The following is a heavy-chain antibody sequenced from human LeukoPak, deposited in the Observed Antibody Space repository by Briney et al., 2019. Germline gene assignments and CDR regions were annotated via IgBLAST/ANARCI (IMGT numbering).Heavy chain of an antibody. D-gene: IGHD3-22*01. J-gene: IGHJ4*02. Sequence: SETLSLTCTVSGGSISSYYGSWIRQPPGKGLEWQGYIYYSGSTNYNPSLKSRVTISVDTSKNQFSLKLSSVTAADTAVYYCARLGDYYDSSGYFDYWGQGTLVTVSS. CDR2: IYYSGST. CDR3: ARLGDYYDSSGYFDY. CDR1: GGSISSYY. V-gene: IGHV4-59*08.